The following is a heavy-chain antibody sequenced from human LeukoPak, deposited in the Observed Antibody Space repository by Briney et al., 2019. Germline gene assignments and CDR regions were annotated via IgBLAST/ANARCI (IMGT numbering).Heavy chain of an antibody. CDR1: RFTLSKRG. Sequence: PGGSPRPCCATSRFTLSKRGTHRIRQAPGKGLVWVSRINSGDSNTFYADSVKGRFTISRDNAKNTVYLHMNSLRAEDTALYYYARTRQYAVDIWGQGTMVTVSS. CDR3: ARTRQYAVDI. CDR2: INSGDSNT. V-gene: IGHV3-74*01. J-gene: IGHJ3*02.